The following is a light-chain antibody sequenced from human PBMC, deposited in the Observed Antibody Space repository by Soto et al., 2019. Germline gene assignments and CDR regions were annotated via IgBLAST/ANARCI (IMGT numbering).Light chain of an antibody. J-gene: IGKJ2*01. CDR2: AAS. CDR1: QNISSF. CDR3: QQSYNAPA. V-gene: IGKV1-39*01. Sequence: DIQMTQSPSSLSASVGDRVDNTCRASQNISSFLNWYRQKPGKAPNLLIYAASSLQSGVPSRFSGSGYGTDFTLTIISLQPEDFATYFCQQSYNAPAFGQGTKLEI.